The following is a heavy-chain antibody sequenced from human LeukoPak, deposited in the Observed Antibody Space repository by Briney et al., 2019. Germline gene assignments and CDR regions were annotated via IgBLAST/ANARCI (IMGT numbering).Heavy chain of an antibody. CDR3: ARGVRYYDFWSGYPEFVY. V-gene: IGHV4-34*01. D-gene: IGHD3-3*01. J-gene: IGHJ4*01. Sequence: SETLSLTCAVYGGSFSGYYWSWIRQPPAKELEWIGEINHSGSTNYNPSLKSRVTISVDTSKNQFSLKLSSVTAADTAVYYCARGVRYYDFWSGYPEFVYWGQGTLVTVSS. CDR2: INHSGST. CDR1: GGSFSGYY.